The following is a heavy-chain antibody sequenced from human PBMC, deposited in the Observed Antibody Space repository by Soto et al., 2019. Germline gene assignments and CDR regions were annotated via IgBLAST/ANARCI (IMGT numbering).Heavy chain of an antibody. CDR3: AKGPRYNWNDGFYFDY. CDR1: GVTFSSYA. Sequence: ELQLLESGGGLVQPGGSLRLSCAASGVTFSSYAMSCVRQAPAKGLEWVSAISGSGCSTYYADSVKGMFTIYRDNSKNSLYLQLNTLRAEDTAVYYCAKGPRYNWNDGFYFDYCGQGTLVTVSS. J-gene: IGHJ4*02. CDR2: ISGSGCST. V-gene: IGHV3-23*01. D-gene: IGHD1-20*01.